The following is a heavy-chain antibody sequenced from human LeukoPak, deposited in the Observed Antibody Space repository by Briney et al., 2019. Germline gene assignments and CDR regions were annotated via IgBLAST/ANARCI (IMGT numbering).Heavy chain of an antibody. CDR1: GYTFTGYY. Sequence: ASVTVSCKASGYTFTGYYMHWVRQAPGQGLEWMGWINPNSGGTNYAQKFQGRVTMTRDTSISTAYMELSRLRSDDTAVYYCARLNNSGFKYSGSYSGGPWGQGTLVTVSS. CDR2: INPNSGGT. V-gene: IGHV1-2*02. CDR3: ARLNNSGFKYSGSYSGGP. J-gene: IGHJ5*02. D-gene: IGHD1-26*01.